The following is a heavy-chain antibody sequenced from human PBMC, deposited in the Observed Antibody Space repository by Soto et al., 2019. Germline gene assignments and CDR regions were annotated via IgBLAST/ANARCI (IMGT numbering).Heavy chain of an antibody. D-gene: IGHD6-25*01. CDR1: GFTFRSFT. Sequence: GGSLRLSCAASGFTFRSFTMNWVRQAPGKGLERVSTISSNSAYIYYTDALRGRFTISRDNAKNSLHLQMNSLRAEDTAVYYCTRDAARESSARGWFDPWGPGTLVTVSS. CDR3: TRDAARESSARGWFDP. J-gene: IGHJ5*02. V-gene: IGHV3-21*01. CDR2: ISSNSAYI.